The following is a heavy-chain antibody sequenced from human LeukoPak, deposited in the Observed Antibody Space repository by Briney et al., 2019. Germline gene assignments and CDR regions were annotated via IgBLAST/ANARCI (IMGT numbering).Heavy chain of an antibody. Sequence: GESLKISCKGPGYSLSSYWISWVRQMPGKGLEWMGRIDPSDSYTNYSPSFQGHVTISADKSISTAYLQWSSLKASDTAMYYCARHMLVGAPVHFQHWGQGSLVTVSS. CDR2: IDPSDSYT. J-gene: IGHJ1*01. D-gene: IGHD1-26*01. CDR3: ARHMLVGAPVHFQH. V-gene: IGHV5-10-1*01. CDR1: GYSLSSYW.